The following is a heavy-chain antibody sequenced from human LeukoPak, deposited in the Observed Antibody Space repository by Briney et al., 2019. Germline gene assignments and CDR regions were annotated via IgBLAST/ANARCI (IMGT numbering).Heavy chain of an antibody. J-gene: IGHJ3*02. CDR2: INWKGDKK. CDR1: GFTFDDYG. D-gene: IGHD6-13*01. V-gene: IGHV3-20*04. CDR3: ARDSGYISSWYDAFDI. Sequence: GGSLRLSCAASGFTFDDYGMSWVRQAPGKGLEWVSGINWKGDKKGYADSVKGRFTISRDNAKNSLYLQMNSLRVEDMALYYCARDSGYISSWYDAFDIWGQGTMVTVSS.